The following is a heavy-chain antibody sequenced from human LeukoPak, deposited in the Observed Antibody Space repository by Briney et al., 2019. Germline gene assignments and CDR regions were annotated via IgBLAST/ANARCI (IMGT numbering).Heavy chain of an antibody. V-gene: IGHV1-69*02. CDR3: ARSTTIFGVVIIGWFDP. J-gene: IGHJ5*02. Sequence: SVKVSCKASGGTFSSYTISWVRQAPGQGLEWMGRIISILGIANYAQKFQGRVTITADKSTSTAYMELSSLRSEDTAVYYCARSTTIFGVVIIGWFDPWGQGTLVTVSS. CDR1: GGTFSSYT. D-gene: IGHD3-3*01. CDR2: IISILGIA.